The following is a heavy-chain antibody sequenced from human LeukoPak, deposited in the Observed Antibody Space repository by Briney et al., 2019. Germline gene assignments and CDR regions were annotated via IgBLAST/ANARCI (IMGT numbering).Heavy chain of an antibody. CDR3: ARVGKQVAANY. D-gene: IGHD2-15*01. Sequence: GGSLRLSCAASGFTVSSYWMSWVRQAPGKGLEWVANIKQDGSEKYYVDSVKGRFTISRDNAKNSLYLQMNSLRAEDTAVYYCARVGKQVAANYWGQATLVTVSS. CDR1: GFTVSSYW. CDR2: IKQDGSEK. V-gene: IGHV3-7*03. J-gene: IGHJ4*02.